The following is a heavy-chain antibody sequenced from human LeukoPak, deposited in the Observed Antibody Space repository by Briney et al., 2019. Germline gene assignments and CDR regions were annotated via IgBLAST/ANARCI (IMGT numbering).Heavy chain of an antibody. J-gene: IGHJ3*02. Sequence: ASVKVSCKASGGTFSSYAISWVRQAPGQGLEWMGWINPNSGGTNYAQKFQGRVTMTRDTSISTAYMELSRLRSDDTAVYYCARDFARLLWFGESSGGAFDIWGQGTMVTVSS. CDR1: GGTFSSYA. CDR2: INPNSGGT. CDR3: ARDFARLLWFGESSGGAFDI. V-gene: IGHV1-2*02. D-gene: IGHD3-10*01.